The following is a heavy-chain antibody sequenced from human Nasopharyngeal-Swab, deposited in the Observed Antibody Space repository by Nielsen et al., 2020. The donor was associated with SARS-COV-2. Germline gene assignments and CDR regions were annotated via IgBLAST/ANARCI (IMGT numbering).Heavy chain of an antibody. Sequence: GSLRPSCAASGFTFSNYSMNWVRQAPGKGLEWVSSISSSTSYIYYADSVKGRFTISRDNAKNSLYLQMNSLRAEDTAVYYCARDGFGESPYYYYGMDVWGQGTTVTVSS. CDR2: ISSSTSYI. V-gene: IGHV3-21*01. CDR1: GFTFSNYS. J-gene: IGHJ6*02. D-gene: IGHD3-10*01. CDR3: ARDGFGESPYYYYGMDV.